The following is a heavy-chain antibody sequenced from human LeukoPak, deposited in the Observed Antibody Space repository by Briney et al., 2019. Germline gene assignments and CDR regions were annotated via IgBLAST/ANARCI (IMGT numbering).Heavy chain of an antibody. D-gene: IGHD3-22*01. V-gene: IGHV4-39*07. Sequence: SETLSPTCTVSGGSISSSSYYWGWIRQPPGKGLEWIGSIYYSGSTNYNPSLKSRVTISVDTSKNQFSLKLSSVTAADTAVYYCARDLGPGAKYYYDSSGYSTPIWGQGTMVTVSS. CDR3: ARDLGPGAKYYYDSSGYSTPI. CDR2: IYYSGST. J-gene: IGHJ3*02. CDR1: GGSISSSSYY.